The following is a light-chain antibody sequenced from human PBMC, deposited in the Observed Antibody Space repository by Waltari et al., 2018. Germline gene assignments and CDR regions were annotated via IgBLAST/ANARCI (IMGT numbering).Light chain of an antibody. Sequence: LTQSPGTLSLSPGERATLSCRASQSISRYLAWYQQKPGQAPRLLIYGASTRATGISDRFSGSGSGTDFSLTISGLEPEDSAVYYCQHHFRLPATFGQGTKVEIK. CDR2: GAS. J-gene: IGKJ1*01. V-gene: IGKV3-20*01. CDR1: QSISRY. CDR3: QHHFRLPAT.